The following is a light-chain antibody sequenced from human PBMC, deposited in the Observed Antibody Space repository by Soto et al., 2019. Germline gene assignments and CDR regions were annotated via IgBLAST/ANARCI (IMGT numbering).Light chain of an antibody. CDR1: QGIGND. J-gene: IGKJ1*01. CDR2: AAS. Sequence: ILMTHSPSSLSASVGDRVTLTCRASQGIGNDLGWYQQKPGKAPKLLIYAASSLQSGVPSRFSGSGSGTDFTLTISSLQPEDFATYYCLQDYSYPWTFGQGTKVDIK. CDR3: LQDYSYPWT. V-gene: IGKV1-6*01.